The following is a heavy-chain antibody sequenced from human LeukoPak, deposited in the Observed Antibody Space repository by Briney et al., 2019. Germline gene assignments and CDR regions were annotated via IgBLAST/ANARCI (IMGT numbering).Heavy chain of an antibody. Sequence: SETLSLTCTVSGGSISSGGYYWSWIRQPPGKGLEWIGYIYHSGSTYYNPSLKSRVTISVDRSKNQFSLKLSSVTAADTAVYYCARAWYYYDSSGYYPAAFDIWGQGTMVTVSS. CDR3: ARAWYYYDSSGYYPAAFDI. V-gene: IGHV4-30-2*01. CDR1: GGSISSGGYY. CDR2: IYHSGST. D-gene: IGHD3-22*01. J-gene: IGHJ3*02.